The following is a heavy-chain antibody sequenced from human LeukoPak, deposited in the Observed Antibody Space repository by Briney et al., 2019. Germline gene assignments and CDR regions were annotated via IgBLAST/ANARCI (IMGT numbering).Heavy chain of an antibody. Sequence: SGGSLRLSCAASGFTFSSYAMSWVRQAPGKGLEWVSAISGSGGSTYYADPVKGRFTISRDNSKNTLYLQMNSLRAEDTAVYYCAKDPTGKYYYDSSGYYDYWGQGTLVTVSS. CDR3: AKDPTGKYYYDSSGYYDY. J-gene: IGHJ4*02. CDR1: GFTFSSYA. CDR2: ISGSGGST. V-gene: IGHV3-23*01. D-gene: IGHD3-22*01.